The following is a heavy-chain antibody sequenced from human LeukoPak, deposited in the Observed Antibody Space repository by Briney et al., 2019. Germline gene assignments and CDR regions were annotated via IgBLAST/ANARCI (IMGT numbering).Heavy chain of an antibody. CDR3: ARSRCSSISCASRGAFDI. Sequence: SETLSLTCNVSGGSISNYYWSWIRQPAGMGLELIGRIYTSGSTNYNPSLKSRVTMSVDTSKNQSSLKLSSVTAADTAVYYCARSRCSSISCASRGAFDIWGQGTMVTVSS. V-gene: IGHV4-4*07. J-gene: IGHJ3*02. CDR1: GGSISNYY. D-gene: IGHD2-2*01. CDR2: IYTSGST.